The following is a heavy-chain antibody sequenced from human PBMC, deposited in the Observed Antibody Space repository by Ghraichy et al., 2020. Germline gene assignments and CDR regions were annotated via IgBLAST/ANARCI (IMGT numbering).Heavy chain of an antibody. CDR3: AREAVGANYYFDY. J-gene: IGHJ4*02. CDR1: GFTFSSYW. D-gene: IGHD1-26*01. CDR2: INSDGSST. V-gene: IGHV3-74*01. Sequence: GESLNISCAASGFTFSSYWMHWVRQAPGKGLVWVSRINSDGSSTSYADSVKGRFTISRDNAKNTLYLQMNSLRAEDTAVYYCAREAVGANYYFDYWGQGTLVTVSS.